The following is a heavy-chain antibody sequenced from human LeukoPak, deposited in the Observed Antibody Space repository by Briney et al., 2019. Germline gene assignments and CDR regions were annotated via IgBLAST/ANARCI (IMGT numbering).Heavy chain of an antibody. V-gene: IGHV1-69*13. CDR3: ARVQGAAVAPDY. Sequence: SVKVSCKASGGTFSSYAISWVRQAPGQGLEWMGGIIPIFGTANYAQKLQGRVTITADESTSTAYMELSSLRSEDTAVYYCARVQGAAVAPDYWGQGTLVTVSS. CDR1: GGTFSSYA. D-gene: IGHD6-19*01. J-gene: IGHJ4*02. CDR2: IIPIFGTA.